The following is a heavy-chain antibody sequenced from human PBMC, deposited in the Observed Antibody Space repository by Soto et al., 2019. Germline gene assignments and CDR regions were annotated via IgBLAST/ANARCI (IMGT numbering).Heavy chain of an antibody. CDR3: ASVARMAAFDI. D-gene: IGHD2-15*01. J-gene: IGHJ3*02. Sequence: SETLSLTCSVSGGSISGSYWSWIRQSPGKGLEWLGYVYYTGSTNYSPSLRSRVSISVDTSKNEFSLRLSSVTAADTAVYYCASVARMAAFDIWGQGTMVTVSS. V-gene: IGHV4-59*01. CDR2: VYYTGST. CDR1: GGSISGSY.